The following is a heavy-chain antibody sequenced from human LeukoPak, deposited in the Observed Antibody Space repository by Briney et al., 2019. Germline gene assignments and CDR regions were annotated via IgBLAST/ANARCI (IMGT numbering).Heavy chain of an antibody. Sequence: SETLSLTCTVSGGPIRNYYWSWIRQSPEKGLEWIAYLFYTGNTKYNPSLESRATISVDMSKDQIFLNLTSVTAADTALYYCAREDAFDIWGPGTMVTVSA. CDR1: GGPIRNYY. CDR3: AREDAFDI. V-gene: IGHV4-59*01. J-gene: IGHJ3*02. CDR2: LFYTGNT.